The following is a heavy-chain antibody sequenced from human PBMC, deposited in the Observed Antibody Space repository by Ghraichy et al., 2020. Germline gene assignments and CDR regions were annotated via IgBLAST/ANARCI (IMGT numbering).Heavy chain of an antibody. J-gene: IGHJ6*02. CDR3: ARDQSGPYYYGSGSYYNAPYYYYGMDV. V-gene: IGHV3-7*01. D-gene: IGHD3-10*01. CDR1: GFTFSSYW. Sequence: GGFLRLSCAASGFTFSSYWMSWVRQAPGKGLEWVANIKQDGSEKYYVDSVKGRFTISRDNAKNSLYLQMNSLRAEDTAVYYCARDQSGPYYYGSGSYYNAPYYYYGMDVWGQGTTVTVSS. CDR2: IKQDGSEK.